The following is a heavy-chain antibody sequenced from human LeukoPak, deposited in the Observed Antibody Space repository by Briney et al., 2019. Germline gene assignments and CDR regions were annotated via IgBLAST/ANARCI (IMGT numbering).Heavy chain of an antibody. CDR2: INSDGSST. V-gene: IGHV3-74*01. Sequence: GGSLRLSCAASGFTFSSYWMHWVRQAPGKGLVWVSRINSDGSSTSYADSVKGRFTISRDNAKNTLYLQMNSLRAEDTAVYYCARAGSGSYYYYYAMDVWGQGTTVTVSS. J-gene: IGHJ6*02. CDR3: ARAGSGSYYYYYAMDV. CDR1: GFTFSSYW. D-gene: IGHD3-10*01.